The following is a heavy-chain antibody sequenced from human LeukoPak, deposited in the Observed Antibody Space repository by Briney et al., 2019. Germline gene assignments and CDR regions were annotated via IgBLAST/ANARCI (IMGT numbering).Heavy chain of an antibody. CDR2: IKQDGSEK. CDR1: GFTFSSYL. J-gene: IGHJ6*03. CDR3: AREVGHYYYYYYYMDV. Sequence: GGSLRLSCAASGFTFSSYLMSWVRQAPGKGLEWVANIKQDGSEKYYVDSVKGRFTISRDNAKNSLYLQMNSLRAEDTAVYYCAREVGHYYYYYYYMDVWGKGTTVTVSS. D-gene: IGHD1-26*01. V-gene: IGHV3-7*01.